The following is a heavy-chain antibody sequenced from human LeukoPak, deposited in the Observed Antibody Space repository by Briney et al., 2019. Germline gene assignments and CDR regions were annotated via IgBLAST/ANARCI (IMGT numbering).Heavy chain of an antibody. CDR3: ARAAPKRGYTFGFDF. D-gene: IGHD5-18*01. Sequence: GGSLRLSCTASGFNFSSCTMNWVRQAPGKGLEWVSSISGSGNYIYYAESLKGRFTVSRDNAKKSLYLQMNSLRADDTAMFFCARAAPKRGYTFGFDFWGQGTLVTVSS. J-gene: IGHJ5*01. V-gene: IGHV3-21*01. CDR1: GFNFSSCT. CDR2: ISGSGNYI.